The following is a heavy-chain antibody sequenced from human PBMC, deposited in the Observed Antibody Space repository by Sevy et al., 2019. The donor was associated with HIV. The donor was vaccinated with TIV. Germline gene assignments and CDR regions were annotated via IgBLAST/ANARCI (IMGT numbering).Heavy chain of an antibody. CDR3: IRGRLLGYTAMVPDY. V-gene: IGHV3-49*04. D-gene: IGHD5-18*01. J-gene: IGHJ4*02. CDR2: MRSKPFAGTT. Sequence: GGSLRLSCTTSGFTLGDYAMNWVRQAPGKGLEWVGFMRSKPFAGTTEYAASVKGRFTISTDDSEASAHLQMNSLRTEDTGVYYCIRGRLLGYTAMVPDYWRQGTLVTVSS. CDR1: GFTLGDYA.